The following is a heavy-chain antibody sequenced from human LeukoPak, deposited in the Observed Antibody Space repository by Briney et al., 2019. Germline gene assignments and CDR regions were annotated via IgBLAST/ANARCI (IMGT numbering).Heavy chain of an antibody. CDR3: AKDEVGAPTANY. D-gene: IGHD1-26*01. V-gene: IGHV3-23*01. CDR2: ISGSGGST. Sequence: GGSLRLSCAASGFTFSSYAMSWVRQAPGKGLEWVSAISGSGGSTYYADSVKGRFTTSRDNSKNTLYLQMNSLRAEDTAVYYCAKDEVGAPTANYWGQGTLVTVSS. J-gene: IGHJ4*02. CDR1: GFTFSSYA.